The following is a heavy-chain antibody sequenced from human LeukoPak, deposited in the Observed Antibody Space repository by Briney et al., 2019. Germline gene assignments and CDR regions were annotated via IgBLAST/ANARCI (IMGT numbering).Heavy chain of an antibody. CDR1: GFTFSSYD. D-gene: IGHD6-13*01. CDR2: ISGSGGST. CDR3: AKDKAGSTAYFFDY. J-gene: IGHJ4*02. V-gene: IGHV3-23*01. Sequence: GGSLRLSCAASGFTFSSYDMSWVRQAPGKGLEWVSAISGSGGSTYYADSVKGRFTISRDNSKNTLYLQMNSLRAEDTAVYYCAKDKAGSTAYFFDYWGQGTLVTVSS.